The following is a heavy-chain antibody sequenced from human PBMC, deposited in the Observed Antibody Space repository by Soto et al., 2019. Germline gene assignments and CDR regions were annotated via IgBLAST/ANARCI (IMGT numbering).Heavy chain of an antibody. CDR2: ISASGDST. J-gene: IGHJ5*01. CDR1: GFTFSTYA. D-gene: IGHD3-10*01. Sequence: EVQLLESGGGLVQPGGSLRLSCAASGFTFSTYAMTWVRQAPGKGLEWVSAISASGDSTYYADSVKGRFTISRDNSNNALYLQMNSLRPEDTAMYYCAEISRGYGSWGSFGSWGQGTLVTVSS. CDR3: AEISRGYGSWGSFGS. V-gene: IGHV3-23*01.